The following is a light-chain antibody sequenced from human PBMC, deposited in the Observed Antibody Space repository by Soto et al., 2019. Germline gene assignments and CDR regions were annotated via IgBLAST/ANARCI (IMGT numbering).Light chain of an antibody. J-gene: IGKJ2*01. CDR1: QSVLYSSNNKNY. Sequence: DIVMTQSPDSLAVSLGERATINCKSSQSVLYSSNNKNYLAWYQQKPGQPPKLLIYWASTRKSGVPDRFSGRGSGKDFTLTISSLQAEDVAVYYCQQYYSTPYTFGQGTKLEIK. CDR3: QQYYSTPYT. V-gene: IGKV4-1*01. CDR2: WAS.